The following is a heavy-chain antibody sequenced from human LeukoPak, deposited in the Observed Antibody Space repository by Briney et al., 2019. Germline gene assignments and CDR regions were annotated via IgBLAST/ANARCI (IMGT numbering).Heavy chain of an antibody. D-gene: IGHD2-21*01. CDR3: AKGAAIDH. J-gene: IGHJ4*02. CDR1: GFTFSHYA. V-gene: IGHV3-23*01. CDR2: VTGPGDTT. Sequence: GGSLRLSCTTSGFTFSHYAMHWVRQAPGKGLEWVAAVTGPGDTTYYADSVKGRFIISRDSFKDILYLQMNRLGAEDTALYYCAKGAAIDHWGQGTLVTVSS.